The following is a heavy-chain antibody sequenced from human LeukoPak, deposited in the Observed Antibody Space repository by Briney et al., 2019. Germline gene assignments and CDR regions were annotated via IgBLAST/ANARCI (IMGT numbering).Heavy chain of an antibody. CDR2: ISYDGSNK. J-gene: IGHJ4*02. V-gene: IGHV3-30-3*01. CDR1: GFTFSSYA. CDR3: ARVYPGVVVPAAVPDY. D-gene: IGHD2-2*02. Sequence: QPGGSLRLSCAASGFTFSSYAMHWVRQAPGKGLEWVAVISYDGSNKYYADSVKGRFTISRDNSKNTLYLQMNSLRAEDTAVYYCARVYPGVVVPAAVPDYWGQGTLVTVSS.